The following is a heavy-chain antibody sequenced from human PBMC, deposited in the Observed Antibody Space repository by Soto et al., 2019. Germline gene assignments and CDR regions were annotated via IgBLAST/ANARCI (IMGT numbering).Heavy chain of an antibody. CDR3: AKDIRSLWFGEATFDY. D-gene: IGHD3-10*01. Sequence: PGGSLRLSCAASGFTFDDYAMHWVRQAPGKGLEWVSGISWNSGSIGYADSVKGRFTISRDNAKNSLYLQMNSLRAEDTALYYCAKDIRSLWFGEATFDYWGQGTLVTVSS. CDR2: ISWNSGSI. J-gene: IGHJ4*02. V-gene: IGHV3-9*01. CDR1: GFTFDDYA.